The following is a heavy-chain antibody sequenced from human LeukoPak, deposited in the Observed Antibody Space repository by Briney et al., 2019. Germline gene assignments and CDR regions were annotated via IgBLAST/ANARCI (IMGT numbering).Heavy chain of an antibody. V-gene: IGHV1-18*01. Sequence: ASVKVSCKASGYTFTSYGISWVRQAPGQGLEWMGWISAYNGNTNYAQKLQGRVTMTTDTSTSTAYMELRSLRSDDTAVYYCARDWGYYDCSGYYYFDYWGQGTLVTVSS. J-gene: IGHJ4*02. CDR1: GYTFTSYG. CDR3: ARDWGYYDCSGYYYFDY. D-gene: IGHD3-22*01. CDR2: ISAYNGNT.